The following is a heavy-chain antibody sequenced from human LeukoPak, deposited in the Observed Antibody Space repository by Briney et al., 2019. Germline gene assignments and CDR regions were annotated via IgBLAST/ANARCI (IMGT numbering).Heavy chain of an antibody. CDR3: ARVGSGSYHNYYYYYMDV. D-gene: IGHD3-10*01. J-gene: IGHJ6*03. CDR1: GGTFSSYA. Sequence: ASVKVSCKASGGTFSSYAISWVRQAPGQGLEWMGGIIPMFGTANYAQKFQGRVTITADESTSTAYMELSSLRSEDTAVYYCARVGSGSYHNYYYYYMDVWGKGTTVTVSS. CDR2: IIPMFGTA. V-gene: IGHV1-69*13.